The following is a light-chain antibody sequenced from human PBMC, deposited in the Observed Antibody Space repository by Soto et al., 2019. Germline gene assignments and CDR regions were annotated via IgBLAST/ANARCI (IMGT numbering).Light chain of an antibody. CDR3: QQYYSYPVA. Sequence: EIVLPQSPGTLSLSPGERATLSCMASQSVSSSYLAWYQQKPGQAPRLLIYGASSRATGIPDRFSGSGSGTDFTLTISCLQSEDFATYYCQQYYSYPVAFGQGTKVDIK. CDR1: QSVSSSY. V-gene: IGKV3-20*01. CDR2: GAS. J-gene: IGKJ1*01.